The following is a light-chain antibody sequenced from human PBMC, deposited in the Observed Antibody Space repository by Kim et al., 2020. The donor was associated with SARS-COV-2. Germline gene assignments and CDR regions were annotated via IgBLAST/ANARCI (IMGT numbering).Light chain of an antibody. CDR1: QRINNN. J-gene: IGKJ4*02. Sequence: EIVMTQSPAALSVSPGEGVTLSCRASQRINNNLAWYHQKPGQAPRLVIYGASTRATGIPARFSGSGSGTEFMLTISSLQPEDSAVYYCQQYYMWPRTFGVGTKVDIK. CDR3: QQYYMWPRT. V-gene: IGKV3-15*01. CDR2: GAS.